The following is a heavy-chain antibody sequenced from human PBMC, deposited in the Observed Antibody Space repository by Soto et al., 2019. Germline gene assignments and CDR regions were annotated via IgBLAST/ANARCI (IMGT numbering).Heavy chain of an antibody. CDR3: ARDGTLYDSSAYYYLY. CDR2: ITPMFGTP. V-gene: IGHV1-69*13. CDR1: GGTFSRYT. J-gene: IGHJ4*02. Sequence: SVKVSCKASGGTFSRYTITWVRQAPGQGLEWMGGITPMFGTPNYAQKFQGRVTITADESTSTAYMELSSLRSEDTAMYYCARDGTLYDSSAYYYLYWGQGTLVTVPS. D-gene: IGHD3-22*01.